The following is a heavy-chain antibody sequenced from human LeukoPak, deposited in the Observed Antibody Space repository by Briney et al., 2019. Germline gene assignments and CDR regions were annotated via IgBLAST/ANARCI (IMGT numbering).Heavy chain of an antibody. J-gene: IGHJ4*02. V-gene: IGHV4-38-2*02. CDR1: GYSISSGYY. CDR3: ARDYAGATTTGGYYFDY. D-gene: IGHD1-26*01. Sequence: SETLSLTCTVSGYSISSGYYWGWIRQPPGKGLEWIGSIYHSGSTYYNPSLKSPVTISVDTYKNQFSLKLSSVTAADTAVYYCARDYAGATTTGGYYFDYWGQGTLVTVSS. CDR2: IYHSGST.